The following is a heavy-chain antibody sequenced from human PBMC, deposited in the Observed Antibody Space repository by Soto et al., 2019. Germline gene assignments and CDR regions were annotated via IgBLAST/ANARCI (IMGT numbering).Heavy chain of an antibody. CDR2: IIPIFGTA. D-gene: IGHD2-21*02. CDR1: GYTFTSYG. CDR3: ASCDPRMVTDLCGFFDY. V-gene: IGHV1-69*13. J-gene: IGHJ4*02. Sequence: QVQLVQSGAEVKKPGASVKVSCKASGYTFTSYGISWVRQAPGQGLEWMGGIIPIFGTANYAQKFQGRVTITADESTSTAYMELSSLRSEDTAVYYCASCDPRMVTDLCGFFDYWGQGTLVTVSS.